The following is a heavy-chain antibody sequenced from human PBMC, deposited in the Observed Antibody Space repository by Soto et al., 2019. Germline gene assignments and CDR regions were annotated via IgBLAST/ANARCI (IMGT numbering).Heavy chain of an antibody. CDR3: ARLYGLDAFDI. CDR1: GGSIDGYD. J-gene: IGHJ3*02. CDR2: IYYSGST. V-gene: IGHV4-59*08. D-gene: IGHD3-16*02. Sequence: SETLCLTCTVSGGSIDGYDGSWIRQPPGKGLEWIGYIYYSGSTNYNPSLKSRVTISVDTSKNQFSLKLSSVTAADTAVYYCARLYGLDAFDIWGQGTMVTVSS.